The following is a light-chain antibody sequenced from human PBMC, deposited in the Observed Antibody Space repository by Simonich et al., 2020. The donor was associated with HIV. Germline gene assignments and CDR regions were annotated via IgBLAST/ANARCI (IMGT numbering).Light chain of an antibody. CDR1: QSVLYSSNNKNY. CDR3: QQYYSTPHT. V-gene: IGKV4-1*01. CDR2: WAS. J-gene: IGKJ2*01. Sequence: DIVMTQSPDSLAVSLGERATINGKSSQSVLYSSNNKNYLAWYQQKPGQPPKLLISWASTRESGVPDRVSGSGSGTDFTLTISSLQAEDVAVYYCQQYYSTPHTFGQGTKVEIK.